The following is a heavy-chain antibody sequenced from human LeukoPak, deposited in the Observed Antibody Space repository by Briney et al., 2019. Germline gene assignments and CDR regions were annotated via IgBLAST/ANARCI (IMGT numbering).Heavy chain of an antibody. J-gene: IGHJ4*02. CDR1: GFTFSSYG. V-gene: IGHV3-30*02. CDR3: AKDQDPYYYDSSGYSFDY. D-gene: IGHD3-22*01. Sequence: EAGGSLRLSCAASGFTFSSYGMHWVRQAPGKGLEWVAFIRYDGSNKYYADSVKGRFTISRDNSKNTLYLQMNSLRAEDTAVYYCAKDQDPYYYDSSGYSFDYWGQGTLVTVSS. CDR2: IRYDGSNK.